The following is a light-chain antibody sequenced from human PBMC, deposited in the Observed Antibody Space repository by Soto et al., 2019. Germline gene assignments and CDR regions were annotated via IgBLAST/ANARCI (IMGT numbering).Light chain of an antibody. V-gene: IGKV1-9*01. CDR1: EGISSY. J-gene: IGKJ4*01. CDR3: LQLKRYPLT. Sequence: IQLTQSPSSLSASVGDRVAITCRASEGISSYLAWYQEKPGKVPKRLIDTASTLQNGVPSRFSGSGSGTDFTLTIRSLQPEDFATYYCLQLKRYPLTFGGGTRVEIK. CDR2: TAS.